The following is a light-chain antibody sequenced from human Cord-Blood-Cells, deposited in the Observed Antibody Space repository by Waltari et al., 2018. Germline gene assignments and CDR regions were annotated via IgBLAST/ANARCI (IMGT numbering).Light chain of an antibody. CDR3: QQLNSYPPFT. V-gene: IGKV1-9*01. J-gene: IGKJ3*01. CDR2: AAS. CDR1: QGISSY. Sequence: DIQLTQSPSFLSASVGDRVTITCRASQGISSYLAWYQQKPGKAPKLLIYAASTLQSGVPSRFSGSGSGTEVTLTISSLQTEDFATYYCQQLNSYPPFTFGPGTKVDIK.